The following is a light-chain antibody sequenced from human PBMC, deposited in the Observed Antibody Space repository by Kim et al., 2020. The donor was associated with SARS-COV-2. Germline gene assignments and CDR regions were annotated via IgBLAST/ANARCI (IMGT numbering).Light chain of an antibody. CDR1: SSDVGSYNL. V-gene: IGLV2-23*01. CDR2: EGS. J-gene: IGLJ2*01. CDR3: CSYAGSSTLV. Sequence: GQWITISCTGTSSDVGSYNLVSWYQQHPGKAPKLMIYEGSKRPSGVSNRFSGSKSGNTASLTISGLQAEDEADYYCCSYAGSSTLVFGGGTQLTVL.